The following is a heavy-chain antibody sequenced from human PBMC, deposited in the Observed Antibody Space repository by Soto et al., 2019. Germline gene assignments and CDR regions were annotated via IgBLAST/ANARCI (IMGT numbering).Heavy chain of an antibody. CDR3: ARATGYSSAYLGY. J-gene: IGHJ4*02. CDR2: INPNSGGT. D-gene: IGHD6-19*01. CDR1: GYTFIGCY. Sequence: GASVKVSCKASGYTFIGCYMHWVRQAPGQGLEWMGWINPNSGGTNYAQKFQGRVTMTRDTSISTAYMELSRLRSDDTAVYYCARATGYSSAYLGYWGQGTLVTVSS. V-gene: IGHV1-2*02.